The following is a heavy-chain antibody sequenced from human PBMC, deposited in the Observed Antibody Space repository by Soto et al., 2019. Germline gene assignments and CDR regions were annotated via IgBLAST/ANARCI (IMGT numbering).Heavy chain of an antibody. J-gene: IGHJ6*02. CDR2: IYPGDSDT. V-gene: IGHV5-51*01. Sequence: LKISCKGSGYTFTNYWIGWVRQMPAKGPEWMGIIYPGDSDTKYNPSFQGQVTISADKSITTTYLQWSSLKASDTAIYYCAASIFYYGMDVWGQGTTVTVSS. CDR1: GYTFTNYW. CDR3: AASIFYYGMDV.